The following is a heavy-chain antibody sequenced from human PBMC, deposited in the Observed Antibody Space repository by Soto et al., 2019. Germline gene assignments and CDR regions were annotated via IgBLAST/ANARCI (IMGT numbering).Heavy chain of an antibody. CDR2: IYASGST. CDR1: GDSISGYY. V-gene: IGHV4-4*07. Sequence: NPSETLSLTCTVSGDSISGYYWSWIRQPAGKGLEWIGRIYASGSTISNPSLRRRVALSVDTSKNQFSLKLNSVTAADTAMYYCARSGYSSGWYTAFDSWSQGTLVTVSS. D-gene: IGHD6-19*01. CDR3: ARSGYSSGWYTAFDS. J-gene: IGHJ4*02.